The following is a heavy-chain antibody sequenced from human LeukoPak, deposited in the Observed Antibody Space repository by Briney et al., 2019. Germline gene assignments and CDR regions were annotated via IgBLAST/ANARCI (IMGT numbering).Heavy chain of an antibody. CDR2: IYSGGST. Sequence: GGSLRLSCAASGFTVSSNYMSWVRQAPGKGLEWVSVIYSGGSTYYADSVKGRFTISSDNSKNTLYLQMNSLRAEDTAVYYCARAARDAFDIWGQGTMVTVSS. CDR3: ARAARDAFDI. J-gene: IGHJ3*02. D-gene: IGHD6-13*01. V-gene: IGHV3-66*01. CDR1: GFTVSSNY.